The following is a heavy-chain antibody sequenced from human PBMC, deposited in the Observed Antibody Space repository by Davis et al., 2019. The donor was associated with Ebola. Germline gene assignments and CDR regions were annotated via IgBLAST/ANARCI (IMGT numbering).Heavy chain of an antibody. CDR3: ARVLGVVVAGWDWFDP. D-gene: IGHD3-22*01. CDR1: GGSISSSSYY. Sequence: GSLRLSCTVSGGSISSSSYYWGWIRQPPGKGLEWIGSIYYSGSTYYNPSLKSRVTISVDTSKNQFSLKLSSVTAADTAVYYCARVLGVVVAGWDWFDPWGQGTLVTVSS. V-gene: IGHV4-39*07. J-gene: IGHJ5*02. CDR2: IYYSGST.